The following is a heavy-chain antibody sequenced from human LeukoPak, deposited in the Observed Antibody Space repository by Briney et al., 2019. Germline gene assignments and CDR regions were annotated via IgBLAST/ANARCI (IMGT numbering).Heavy chain of an antibody. J-gene: IGHJ6*03. Sequence: SVKVSCKASGGTFSSYAISWVRQAPGQGLEWMGRIIPILGIANHAQKFQGRVTITTDESTSTAYMELSSLRSEDTAVYYCARDMRAAAAPYYYYMDVWGKGTTVTVSS. D-gene: IGHD6-13*01. CDR3: ARDMRAAAAPYYYYMDV. V-gene: IGHV1-69*04. CDR2: IIPILGIA. CDR1: GGTFSSYA.